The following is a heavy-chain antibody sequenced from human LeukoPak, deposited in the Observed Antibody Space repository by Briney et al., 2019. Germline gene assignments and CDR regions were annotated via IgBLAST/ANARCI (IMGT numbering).Heavy chain of an antibody. D-gene: IGHD3-3*01. V-gene: IGHV1-2*02. J-gene: IGHJ6*02. CDR2: INPNSGGT. CDR1: GYTFTGYY. Sequence: PGASVKVSCKASGYTFTGYYMHWVRQAPGQGLEWMGWINPNSGGTNYAQKFQGRVTMTRNTSISTAYMELSSLRSEDTAVYYCARGPKYYDFWSGYLNRPYYYYGMDVWGQGTTVTVSS. CDR3: ARGPKYYDFWSGYLNRPYYYYGMDV.